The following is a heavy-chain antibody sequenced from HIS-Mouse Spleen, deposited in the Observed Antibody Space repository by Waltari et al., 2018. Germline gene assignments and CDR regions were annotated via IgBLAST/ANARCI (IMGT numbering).Heavy chain of an antibody. Sequence: QLQLQESGPGLVKPSETLSLTCTVSGGSISSSSYYWGWIRQPPGKGLEGIGSIYYSGRTYYNPSLKSRVTISVDTSKNQFSLKLSSVTAADTAGYYCAREIPYSSSWYDWYFDLWGRGTLVTVSS. CDR3: AREIPYSSSWYDWYFDL. CDR2: IYYSGRT. J-gene: IGHJ2*01. D-gene: IGHD6-13*01. CDR1: GGSISSSSYY. V-gene: IGHV4-39*07.